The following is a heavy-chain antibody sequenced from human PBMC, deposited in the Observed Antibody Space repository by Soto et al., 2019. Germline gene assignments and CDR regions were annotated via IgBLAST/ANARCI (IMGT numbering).Heavy chain of an antibody. Sequence: QVQLVESGGGVVQPGRSLRLSCAASGFTFSSYGMHWVRQAPGKGLEWVAVISYDGSNKYYADSVKGRFTISRDNSKNTLYLQMNSLRAEDTAVYYCAKEGGSSWYYYYYYGMDVWRPGTTVTVSS. J-gene: IGHJ6*02. CDR2: ISYDGSNK. CDR3: AKEGGSSWYYYYYYGMDV. V-gene: IGHV3-30*18. D-gene: IGHD6-13*01. CDR1: GFTFSSYG.